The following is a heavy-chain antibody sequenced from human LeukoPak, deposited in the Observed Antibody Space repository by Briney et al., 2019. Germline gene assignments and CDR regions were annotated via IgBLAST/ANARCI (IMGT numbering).Heavy chain of an antibody. CDR3: AKSSIYFDWLFSY. Sequence: GGSLRPSCAASGFTFSSYAMSWVRQAPGKGLEWVSAISGSGGSTYYADSVRGRFTISRDNSKNTLYLQMNSPRAEDTAVYYCAKSSIYFDWLFSYWGQGTLVTVSS. J-gene: IGHJ4*02. V-gene: IGHV3-23*01. D-gene: IGHD3-9*01. CDR1: GFTFSSYA. CDR2: ISGSGGST.